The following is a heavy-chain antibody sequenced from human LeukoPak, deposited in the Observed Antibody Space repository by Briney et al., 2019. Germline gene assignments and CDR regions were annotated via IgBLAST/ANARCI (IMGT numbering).Heavy chain of an antibody. V-gene: IGHV4-59*01. CDR3: ARDLGSGWQFDY. Sequence: SETLSLTCTVSGGSISRYYWSWIRQPPGKGREWIGYIYYSGSTNYNPSLKSRVTISVATSKNQFSLKVRSVTAPDTAVYYCARDLGSGWQFDYWGQGTLVTVSS. D-gene: IGHD6-19*01. CDR2: IYYSGST. J-gene: IGHJ4*02. CDR1: GGSISRYY.